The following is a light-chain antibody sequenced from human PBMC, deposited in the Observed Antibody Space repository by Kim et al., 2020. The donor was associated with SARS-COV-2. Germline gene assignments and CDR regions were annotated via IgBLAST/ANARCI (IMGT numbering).Light chain of an antibody. CDR2: YDS. CDR1: NCGSKS. CDR3: QLWDSSSDHPV. Sequence: SYELTQPPSVSVAPGKTARITCGGNNCGSKSEHWYQQKPGQAPVLVIYYDSDRPSGIPERFSGSNSGKTATLTISRVEAGDEADYYCQLWDSSSDHPVFGGGTKLTVL. V-gene: IGLV3-21*04. J-gene: IGLJ3*02.